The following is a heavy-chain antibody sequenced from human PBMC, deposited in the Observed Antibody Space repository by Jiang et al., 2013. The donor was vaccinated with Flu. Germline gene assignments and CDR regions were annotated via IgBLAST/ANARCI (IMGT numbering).Heavy chain of an antibody. CDR2: IYYSGST. D-gene: IGHD2-15*01. CDR3: ARWLPERPQKDSDIVVVVAATQRCAFDI. Sequence: LLKPSETLSLTCTVSGGSISSSSYYWGWIRQPPGKGLEWIGSIYYSGSTYYNPSLKSRVTISVDTSKNQFSLKLSSVTAADTAVYYCARWLPERPQKDSDIVVVVAATQRCAFDIWGQGTMVTVSS. J-gene: IGHJ3*02. CDR1: GGSISSSSYY. V-gene: IGHV4-39*01.